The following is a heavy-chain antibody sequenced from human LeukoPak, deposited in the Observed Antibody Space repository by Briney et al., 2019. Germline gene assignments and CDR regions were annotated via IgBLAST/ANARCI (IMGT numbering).Heavy chain of an antibody. Sequence: GGSLRLSCTVSGFTVSSNSMSWVRQAPGKGLEWVSFIYSGTIHYSDSVKGRFTISRDNSKNTLYLQMNSLRAEDTTVYYCAELGITMIGGVWGKGTTVTISS. J-gene: IGHJ6*04. V-gene: IGHV3-53*01. CDR3: AELGITMIGGV. CDR2: IYSGTI. CDR1: GFTVSSNS. D-gene: IGHD3-10*02.